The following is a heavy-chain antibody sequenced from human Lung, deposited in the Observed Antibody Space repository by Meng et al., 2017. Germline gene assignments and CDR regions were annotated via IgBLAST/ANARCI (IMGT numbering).Heavy chain of an antibody. Sequence: QVQPQEGGAGVLVPSDNLSLTCAVYGCSISGSYWSWIRQSPAKGLEWIGKINHGGSTNYNPSLESRVTISVDTPKNQFSLRLTSMTVADTAVYYCARERHSTIIRGVIDFWGQGALVTVSS. J-gene: IGHJ4*02. CDR1: GCSISGSY. CDR2: INHGGST. CDR3: ARERHSTIIRGVIDF. V-gene: IGHV4-34*01. D-gene: IGHD3-10*01.